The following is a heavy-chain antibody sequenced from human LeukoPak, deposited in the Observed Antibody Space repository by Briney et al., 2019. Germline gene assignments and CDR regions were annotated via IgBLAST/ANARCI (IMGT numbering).Heavy chain of an antibody. CDR3: ATHSSSWNPAYYYYYMDV. V-gene: IGHV1-69*05. CDR1: GGTFSSYA. D-gene: IGHD6-13*01. Sequence: SVKVSCKASGGTFSSYAISWVRQAPGQGLEWMGGIIPIFGTSNYAQKFQGRVTITTDESTSTAYMELSSLRSEDTAVYYCATHSSSWNPAYYYYYMDVWGKGTTVTVSS. CDR2: IIPIFGTS. J-gene: IGHJ6*03.